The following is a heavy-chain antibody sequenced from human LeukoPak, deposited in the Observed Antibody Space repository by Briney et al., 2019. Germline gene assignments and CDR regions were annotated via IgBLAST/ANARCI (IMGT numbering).Heavy chain of an antibody. CDR2: MSSSDDGR. CDR3: ARDSLRVAADTESDY. Sequence: GGSLRLSCATSGFSFSSYAMSWVRQAPGKGLEWVSAMSSSDDGRYYAASVRGRFTISRDTSRSTLYLQMNSLRAEDTAVYYCARDSLRVAADTESDYWGQGTLVTVSS. CDR1: GFSFSSYA. D-gene: IGHD6-13*01. V-gene: IGHV3-23*01. J-gene: IGHJ4*02.